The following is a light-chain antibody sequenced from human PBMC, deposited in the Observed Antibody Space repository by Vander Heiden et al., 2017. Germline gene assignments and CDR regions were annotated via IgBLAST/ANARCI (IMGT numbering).Light chain of an antibody. CDR2: DST. Sequence: QSALTQPASVSGSPGQSIPLSCPGTIRDVGGYNYVSWYEQHPGKAPKHIIYDSTNRPPGVSKRSSGSKSGNTASRTISGRQSEDEADYCCSSYAGSSTVLFGGGTKVTVL. V-gene: IGLV2-14*01. CDR1: IRDVGGYNY. J-gene: IGLJ2*01. CDR3: SSYAGSSTVL.